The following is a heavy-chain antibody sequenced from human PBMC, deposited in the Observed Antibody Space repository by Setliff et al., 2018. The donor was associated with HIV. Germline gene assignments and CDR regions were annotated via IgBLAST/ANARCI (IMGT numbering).Heavy chain of an antibody. CDR1: GGSISSSTYY. Sequence: SETLSLTCTVSGGSISSSTYYWGWIRQPPGKGLEWIGSIYYSGSTYYNPSLKSRVTISVDTSKNQFSLKRSSVTAADTAVYYCARHLAMGGIQLWFVDDYFDYWGQGTLVTVSS. V-gene: IGHV4-39*01. CDR2: IYYSGST. J-gene: IGHJ4*02. D-gene: IGHD5-18*01. CDR3: ARHLAMGGIQLWFVDDYFDY.